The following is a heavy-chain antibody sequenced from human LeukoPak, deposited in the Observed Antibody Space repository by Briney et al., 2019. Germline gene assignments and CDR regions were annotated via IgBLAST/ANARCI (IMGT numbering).Heavy chain of an antibody. CDR2: FDPEDGET. CDR3: ATVILRGPLIDYYGSSGYPRPPDY. Sequence: ASVKVSCKVSGYTLTELSMHWVRQAPGKGLEWMGGFDPEDGETIYAQKFQGRVTMTEDTSTDTAYMELSSLRSEDTAVYYCATVILRGPLIDYYGSSGYPRPPDYWGQGTLVTVSS. V-gene: IGHV1-24*01. D-gene: IGHD3-22*01. CDR1: GYTLTELS. J-gene: IGHJ4*02.